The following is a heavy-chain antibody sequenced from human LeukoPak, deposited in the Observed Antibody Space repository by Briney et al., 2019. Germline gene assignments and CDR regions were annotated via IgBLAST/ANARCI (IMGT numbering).Heavy chain of an antibody. D-gene: IGHD2-8*01. J-gene: IGHJ5*02. CDR2: IKQDGSEK. CDR1: GFTFSSYW. CDR3: ARGGYCTNGVCYGWFDP. Sequence: GGSLRLSCAASGFTFSSYWMSWVRQAPGKGLEWVANIKQDGSEKYYVDSVKGRFTISRDNAKNSLYLQMNSLRAEDTAVYYCARGGYCTNGVCYGWFDPWGRGTLVTVSS. V-gene: IGHV3-7*01.